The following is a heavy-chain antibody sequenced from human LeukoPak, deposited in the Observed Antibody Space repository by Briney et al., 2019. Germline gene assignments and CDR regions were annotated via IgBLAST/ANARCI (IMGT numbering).Heavy chain of an antibody. Sequence: GVSLRLSCAASGVTFSSYAMSWVRQAPGKGLEWVSAISGSGGSTYYADSVKGRFTISRDNSKNALYLQMNSLRAEDTAVYYCAKAGSRLVYFDYWGQGTLVTVSS. CDR3: AKAGSRLVYFDY. CDR2: ISGSGGST. J-gene: IGHJ4*02. V-gene: IGHV3-23*01. CDR1: GVTFSSYA. D-gene: IGHD3-16*01.